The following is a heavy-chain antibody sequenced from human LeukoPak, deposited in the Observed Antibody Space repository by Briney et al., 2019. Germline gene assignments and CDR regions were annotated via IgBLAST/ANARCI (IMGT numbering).Heavy chain of an antibody. V-gene: IGHV4-34*01. CDR3: ARGQVPAARGYNWFDP. Sequence: SETLSLTCAVYGWSFNDYYWNWIRQPPGKGLEWMGEINARGDTNYNPSLKSRVNISVDTSKKPFSLRLTSMIAADTALYYCARGQVPAARGYNWFDPWGQGTLVTVSS. CDR1: GWSFNDYY. CDR2: INARGDT. J-gene: IGHJ5*02. D-gene: IGHD2-2*01.